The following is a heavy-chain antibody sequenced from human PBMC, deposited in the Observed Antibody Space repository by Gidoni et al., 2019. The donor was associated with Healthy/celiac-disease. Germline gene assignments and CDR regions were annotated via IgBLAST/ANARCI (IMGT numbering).Heavy chain of an antibody. CDR3: ARGRTNDYGDY. CDR2: RKQDGSET. J-gene: IGHJ4*02. Sequence: EVQLVESGGGLVQPGGSLVLSCAASGFTFSSYWMSWVRQAPGKGLEWVANRKQDGSETYYVDSVKCRFTISRDNATNSLYLQMNGLRGEDTAVYYCARGRTNDYGDYWGQGTLVTVSS. CDR1: GFTFSSYW. V-gene: IGHV3-7*01.